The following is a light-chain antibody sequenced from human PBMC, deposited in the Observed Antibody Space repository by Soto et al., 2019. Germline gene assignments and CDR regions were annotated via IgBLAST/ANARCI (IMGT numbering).Light chain of an antibody. CDR2: GAS. CDR3: QHHNKWPPV. Sequence: MTQSPVTLSVSPGESATRSCTASQSVSSNLAWYQQRPGQAPRLLIYGASTRATGIPAKFSGSGSGTEFTLTISSLQSEDFAVYYCQHHNKWPPVFGQGTKV. V-gene: IGKV3-15*01. J-gene: IGKJ1*01. CDR1: QSVSSN.